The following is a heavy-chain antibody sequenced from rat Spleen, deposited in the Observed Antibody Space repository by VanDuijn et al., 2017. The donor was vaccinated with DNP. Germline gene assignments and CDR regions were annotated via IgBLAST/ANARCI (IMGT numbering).Heavy chain of an antibody. J-gene: IGHJ2*01. CDR3: AGRPPPTRGPFDY. V-gene: IGHV4-2*01. D-gene: IGHD1-4*01. Sequence: EVQLVESGGGLVQPGRSMKLSCAASGFTFSNYDMAWVRQAPGKGLEWIGDVNKDSSTINYIPSLKEKITISRDNAQNTLYLQMSKLGSEDTAIYYCAGRPPPTRGPFDYWGQGVTVTVSS. CDR1: GFTFSNYD. CDR2: VNKDSSTI.